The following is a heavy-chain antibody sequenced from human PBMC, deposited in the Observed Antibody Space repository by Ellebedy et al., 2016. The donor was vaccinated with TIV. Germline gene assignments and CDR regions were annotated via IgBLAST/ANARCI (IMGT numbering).Heavy chain of an antibody. J-gene: IGHJ3*02. V-gene: IGHV4-39*01. CDR2: IYYSGST. Sequence: MPSETLSLTCTVSGGSISSPNYYRGWIRQPPGKGLEWIGSIYYSGSTNYNPYLKSRVTIFVDTSKNQFSLKLSSVTAADTAVYYCARPEMALLFDAFHIWGQGTMVTVSS. CDR3: ARPEMALLFDAFHI. D-gene: IGHD2-8*01. CDR1: GGSISSPNYY.